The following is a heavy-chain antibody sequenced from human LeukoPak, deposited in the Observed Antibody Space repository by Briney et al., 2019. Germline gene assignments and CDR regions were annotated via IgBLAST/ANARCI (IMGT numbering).Heavy chain of an antibody. D-gene: IGHD1-26*01. Sequence: GGSLRLSCAASGFTVSSNYMSWVRQAPGKGLEWVANIEQVGSEIYYVDSVKGRFTISRDNAKNSLYLQMNSLRAEDTAVYYCARDKVVGPTQFDYWGQGALVTVSS. V-gene: IGHV3-7*01. CDR1: GFTVSSNY. J-gene: IGHJ4*02. CDR2: IEQVGSEI. CDR3: ARDKVVGPTQFDY.